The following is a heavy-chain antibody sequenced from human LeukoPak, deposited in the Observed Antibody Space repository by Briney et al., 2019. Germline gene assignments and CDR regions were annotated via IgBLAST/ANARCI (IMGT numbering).Heavy chain of an antibody. CDR1: GGSISSSSYY. V-gene: IGHV4-39*01. CDR2: IYYSGST. D-gene: IGHD1-7*01. CDR3: ARHLPEGNFFDY. J-gene: IGHJ4*02. Sequence: SETLSLTCTVSGGSISSSSYYWGWICQPPGKGLEWIGSIYYSGSTYYNPSLKSRVTISVDTPKNQFSLKLSSVTAADTAVYYCARHLPEGNFFDYWGQGTLVTVSS.